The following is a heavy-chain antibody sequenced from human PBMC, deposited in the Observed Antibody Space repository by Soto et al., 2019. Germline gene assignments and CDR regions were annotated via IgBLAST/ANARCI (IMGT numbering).Heavy chain of an antibody. V-gene: IGHV3-11*06. CDR3: VRGGGGGLFDP. D-gene: IGHD2-15*01. J-gene: IGHJ5*02. CDR2: ISPGSRYP. Sequence: LSLACSGSGFTFGDSYMSWIRQAPGKGLEWLSYISPGSRYPAYADSVKGRFTISRDNAKRSLYLQMMSLTAEDTAIYYCVRGGGGGLFDPWGQGTMVTVPQ. CDR1: GFTFGDSY.